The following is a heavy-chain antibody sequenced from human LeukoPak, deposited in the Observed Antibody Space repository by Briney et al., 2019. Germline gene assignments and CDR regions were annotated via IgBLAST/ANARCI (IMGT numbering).Heavy chain of an antibody. J-gene: IGHJ4*02. Sequence: GAPVKVSCKASGYTFTSYAIHWVRQAPGQGLEWMGWINTGNGNTKYSQKFQGRVTITRDTSASTAYMELYSLRSEDTAVYYCATGDRRNYWGQGTLVTVSS. CDR2: INTGNGNT. D-gene: IGHD7-27*01. V-gene: IGHV1-3*04. CDR1: GYTFTSYA. CDR3: ATGDRRNY.